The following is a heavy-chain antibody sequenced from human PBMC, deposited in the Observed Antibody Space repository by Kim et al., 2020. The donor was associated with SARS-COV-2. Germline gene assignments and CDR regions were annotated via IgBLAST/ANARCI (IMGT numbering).Heavy chain of an antibody. V-gene: IGHV3-21*01. J-gene: IGHJ6*02. Sequence: GGSLRLSCAASGFTFSSYSMNWVRQAPGKGLEWVSSISSSSSYIYYADSVKGRFTISRDNAKNSLYLQMNSLRAEDTAVYYCARDLGSDKWGGDYYYGMDVWGQGTTVTVSS. CDR1: GFTFSSYS. D-gene: IGHD3-10*01. CDR3: ARDLGSDKWGGDYYYGMDV. CDR2: ISSSSSYI.